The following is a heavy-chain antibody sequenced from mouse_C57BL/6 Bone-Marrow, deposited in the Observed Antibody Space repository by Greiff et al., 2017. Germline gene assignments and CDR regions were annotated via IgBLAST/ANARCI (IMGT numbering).Heavy chain of an antibody. CDR2: IDPEDGET. CDR1: GFNIKDYY. CDR3: ARNQAWLAY. V-gene: IGHV14-2*01. J-gene: IGHJ3*01. Sequence: VQLQQSGAELVKPGASVTLSCTASGFNIKDYYMHWVKQRTEQGLEWIGRIDPEDGETKYAPKFQGKATITADPSSNTAYLQLSSLTSEDTAVYYCARNQAWLAYWGQGTLVTVSA.